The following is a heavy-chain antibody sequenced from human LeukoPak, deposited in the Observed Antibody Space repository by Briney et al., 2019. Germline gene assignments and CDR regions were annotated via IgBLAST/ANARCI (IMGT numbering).Heavy chain of an antibody. CDR2: INHSGST. Sequence: PSETLSLTCTVSGGSISSYYWSWIRQPPGKGLEWIGEINHSGSTNYNPSLKSRVTISVDTSKNQFSLKLSSVTAADTAVYYCARLLALRYFDWLSPLQYYYYYMDVWGKGTTVTISS. J-gene: IGHJ6*03. CDR3: ARLLALRYFDWLSPLQYYYYYMDV. V-gene: IGHV4-34*01. D-gene: IGHD3-9*01. CDR1: GGSISSYY.